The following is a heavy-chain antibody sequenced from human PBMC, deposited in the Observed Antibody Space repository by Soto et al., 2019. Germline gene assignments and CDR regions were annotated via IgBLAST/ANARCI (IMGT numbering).Heavy chain of an antibody. CDR1: GFTFSSYA. CDR2: ISGSGGST. D-gene: IGHD1-26*01. J-gene: IGHJ4*02. V-gene: IGHV3-23*01. Sequence: PGGSLRLSCAASGFTFSSYAMSWVRQAPGKGLEWVSAISGSGGSTYYADSVKGRFTISRDNSKNTLYLQMNGMRAEDTAVYYCAKHKWELLPRGGYWGQGTLVTVSS. CDR3: AKHKWELLPRGGY.